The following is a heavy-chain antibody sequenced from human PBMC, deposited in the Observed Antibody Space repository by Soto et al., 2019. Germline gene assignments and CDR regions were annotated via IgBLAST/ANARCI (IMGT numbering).Heavy chain of an antibody. Sequence: EVQLLESGGTLVQPGGSLRLSCAASGFTFSNYAMRWVRQAPGKGLEWVSSSGSGGTTYYADSVKGRFSISRDNSKNTLYLQMNSLRAEDTAIYYCAKVGLRLGGDYWGQGALVTVSS. CDR1: GFTFSNYA. D-gene: IGHD3-16*01. V-gene: IGHV3-23*01. J-gene: IGHJ4*02. CDR2: SGSGGTT. CDR3: AKVGLRLGGDY.